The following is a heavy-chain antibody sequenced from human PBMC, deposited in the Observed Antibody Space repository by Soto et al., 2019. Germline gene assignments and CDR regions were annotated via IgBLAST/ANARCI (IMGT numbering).Heavy chain of an antibody. CDR3: ATVDYSSSWAYYYYGMDV. D-gene: IGHD6-13*01. CDR1: GYTLTELS. J-gene: IGHJ6*02. CDR2: FDPEDGET. Sequence: ASVKVSCKVSGYTLTELSMHWVRQAPGKGLEWMGGFDPEDGETIYAQKFQGRVTMTEDTSTDTAYMELSSLRSEDTAVYYCATVDYSSSWAYYYYGMDVWGQGTTVTVSS. V-gene: IGHV1-24*01.